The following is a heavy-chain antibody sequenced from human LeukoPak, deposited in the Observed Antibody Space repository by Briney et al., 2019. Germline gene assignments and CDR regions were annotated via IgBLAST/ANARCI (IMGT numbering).Heavy chain of an antibody. CDR3: VRQIAVAGRTTSEYWSYIDV. D-gene: IGHD6-19*01. V-gene: IGHV5-51*01. J-gene: IGHJ6*03. CDR2: VYPRDSDT. Sequence: GESLKISCQASGYTFDRSWIGWVRQMPGKGFQWLGIVYPRDSDTRYSPSVQGHVTITADTSTDTAYLQWGSLSASDTANYFCVRQIAVAGRTTSEYWSYIDVWGKGTAVTVSS. CDR1: GYTFDRSW.